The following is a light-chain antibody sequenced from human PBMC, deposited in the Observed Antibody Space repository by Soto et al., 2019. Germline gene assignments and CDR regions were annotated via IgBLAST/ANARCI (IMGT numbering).Light chain of an antibody. J-gene: IGLJ3*02. CDR3: SSYTSSSIVV. Sequence: QSALTQPASVSGSPGQSVTISCSGSSSDVGAYNYVSWYQRHPGKAPKLMIYDVTNRPSGVSNRFSGSKSGNTASLTISGLQAEDEADYFCSSYTSSSIVVFGGGTKVTVL. V-gene: IGLV2-14*01. CDR1: SSDVGAYNY. CDR2: DVT.